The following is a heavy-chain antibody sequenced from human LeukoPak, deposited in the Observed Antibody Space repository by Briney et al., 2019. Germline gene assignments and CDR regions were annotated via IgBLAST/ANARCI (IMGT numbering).Heavy chain of an antibody. CDR3: AAGWDCSSTRCDKSKGPDQDGSYYYGMDV. Sequence: SVKVSCKASGFTFTSSAMQWVRQARGQRLEWIGWSVVGSGNTNYAQKFQERVTITRDMSTSTAYMELSSLRSEDTAVYYCAAGWDCSSTRCDKSKGPDQDGSYYYGMDVWGQGPTVTVSS. CDR1: GFTFTSSA. D-gene: IGHD2-2*01. J-gene: IGHJ6*01. CDR2: SVVGSGNT. V-gene: IGHV1-58*02.